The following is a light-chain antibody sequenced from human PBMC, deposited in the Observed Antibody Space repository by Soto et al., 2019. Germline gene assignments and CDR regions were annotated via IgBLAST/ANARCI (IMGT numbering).Light chain of an antibody. CDR1: QSVRTW. Sequence: DIQMTQSPSTLSASVGDRVTITCRASQSVRTWLAWYQQKPGKAPQLLIYDASSLESGVPSRFTGSASGTEFTLTISSLQPDDFATYYCQQYHSYSTFGQGTRLDIK. CDR3: QQYHSYST. CDR2: DAS. V-gene: IGKV1-5*01. J-gene: IGKJ5*01.